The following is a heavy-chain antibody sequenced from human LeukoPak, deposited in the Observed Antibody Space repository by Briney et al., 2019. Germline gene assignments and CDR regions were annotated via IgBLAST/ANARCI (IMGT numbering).Heavy chain of an antibody. J-gene: IGHJ4*02. CDR3: TRGSSGRRDN. Sequence: ASVKVFCKASGYTFTSCDINWVRQATGQGLEWMGWMNPNSGNTGYGQSFQGRITMTRDISIGTAYMELSNLTSEDTAIYYCTRGSSGRRDNWGQGTLVTVSA. CDR1: GYTFTSCD. V-gene: IGHV1-8*01. CDR2: MNPNSGNT. D-gene: IGHD6-19*01.